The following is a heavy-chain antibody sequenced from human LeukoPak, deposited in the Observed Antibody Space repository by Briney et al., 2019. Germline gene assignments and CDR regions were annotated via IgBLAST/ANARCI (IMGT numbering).Heavy chain of an antibody. CDR1: GFTFSSYG. J-gene: IGHJ4*02. CDR2: IRYDGSNK. V-gene: IGHV3-30*02. CDR3: AKGSLSPYYDILTGYSSPDFDY. D-gene: IGHD3-9*01. Sequence: PGGSLRLSCAASGFTFSSYGMHWVRQAPGKGLERVAFIRYDGSNKYYADSVKGRFTISRDNSKNTLYLQMNSLRAEDTAVYYCAKGSLSPYYDILTGYSSPDFDYWGQGTLVTVSS.